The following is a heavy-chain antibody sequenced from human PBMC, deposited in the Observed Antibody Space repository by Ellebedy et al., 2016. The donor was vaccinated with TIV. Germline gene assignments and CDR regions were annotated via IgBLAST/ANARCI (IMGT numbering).Heavy chain of an antibody. D-gene: IGHD5-24*01. Sequence: GESLKISXAASGFMFNKFAMNWVRQAPGKGLEWVASVSSTSSFINYADSVKGRFTISRDNANNSLYLQMNSLRAEDTAVYYCARHFTTATMSAGGDAFDIWGQGTMVTVSS. J-gene: IGHJ3*02. CDR2: VSSTSSFI. V-gene: IGHV3-21*01. CDR3: ARHFTTATMSAGGDAFDI. CDR1: GFMFNKFA.